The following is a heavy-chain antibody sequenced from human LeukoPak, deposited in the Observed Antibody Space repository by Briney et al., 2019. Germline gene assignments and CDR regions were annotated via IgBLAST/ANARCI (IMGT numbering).Heavy chain of an antibody. Sequence: SETLSLTCSVTGASISSFHWSWIRQPPGKGLEWIQYIYNSGSTRYKPSLKSRVAISVDKSENHISLKLTSVTAADTAVYYCAREGGPYRPLDYSGQGTLVTVAS. CDR1: GASISSFH. CDR2: IYNSGST. J-gene: IGHJ4*02. V-gene: IGHV4-59*12. CDR3: AREGGPYRPLDY.